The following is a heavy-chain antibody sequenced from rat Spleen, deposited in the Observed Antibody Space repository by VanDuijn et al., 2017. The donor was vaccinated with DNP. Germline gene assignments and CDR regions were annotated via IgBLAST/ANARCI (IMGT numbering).Heavy chain of an antibody. CDR2: INIAGST. CDR1: GFSITSNYR. J-gene: IGHJ2*01. CDR3: ARMHYGIDY. V-gene: IGHV3-3*01. D-gene: IGHD1-11*01. Sequence: EVQLQESGPGLVKPSQSLSLTCSVTGFSITSNYRWNWIRKFPGNKLEWMGYINIAGSTNYNPSLKSRISITRDTSKNQFFLQVNSVTTEDTATYYCARMHYGIDYWGQGVMVTVSS.